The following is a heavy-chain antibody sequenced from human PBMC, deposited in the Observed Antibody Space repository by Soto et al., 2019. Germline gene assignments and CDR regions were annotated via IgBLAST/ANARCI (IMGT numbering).Heavy chain of an antibody. CDR3: ARHYPGAFDV. J-gene: IGHJ3*01. V-gene: IGHV4-39*01. CDR1: GGSILTFSYY. Sequence: QLQVQESGPGLVKPSETLSLTCTVSGGSILTFSYYWGWIRQPPGKGLEWIGSISYSGSTFYNPSLKSRVTISVDASKNQFSLKLSSVTAADTAVFYCARHYPGAFDVWGQGTVVTVSS. CDR2: ISYSGST.